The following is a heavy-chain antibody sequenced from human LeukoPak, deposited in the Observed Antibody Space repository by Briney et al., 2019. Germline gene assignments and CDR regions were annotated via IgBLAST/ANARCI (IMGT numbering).Heavy chain of an antibody. D-gene: IGHD3-22*01. Sequence: SETLSLTCTVSAGSIRSYHWNWIRQSPGRGLEWIGYIYYTGSSNYSPFLKSRVTMSVDTSKSQFSLRLSSVTASDTAVYYCARWDDSSRSFEDWGQGTLVTVSS. J-gene: IGHJ4*02. V-gene: IGHV4-59*08. CDR3: ARWDDSSRSFED. CDR2: IYYTGSS. CDR1: AGSIRSYH.